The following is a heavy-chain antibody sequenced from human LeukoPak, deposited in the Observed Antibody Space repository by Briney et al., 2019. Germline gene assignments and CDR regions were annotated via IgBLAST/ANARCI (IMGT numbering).Heavy chain of an antibody. CDR3: SRFAGGHFDY. V-gene: IGHV6-1*01. D-gene: IGHD2-8*02. CDR1: GDSVSSNSAG. J-gene: IGHJ4*02. Sequence: SQTLSLTCAISGDSVSSNSAGWNWIRQSPLRGLEWLGRTYYRSKWYNDYAVSVKSRITINPDTSKNQFSLQLNSVTPEDTAVYFCSRFAGGHFDYWGQGTLVAVSS. CDR2: TYYRSKWYN.